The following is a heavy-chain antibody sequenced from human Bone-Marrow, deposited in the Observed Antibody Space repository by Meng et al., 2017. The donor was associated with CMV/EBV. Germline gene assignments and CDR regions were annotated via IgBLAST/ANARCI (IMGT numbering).Heavy chain of an antibody. V-gene: IGHV3-13*03. D-gene: IGHD6-13*01. CDR3: VSLTKIAAGVGPAG. Sequence: GESLKISCAACGFTFSSYDMHWVRQATGKGLEWVSAIGTAGDTYYPGSVKGQFTISRENAKNTLYLQMNSLRVEDMAVYYCVSLTKIAAGVGPAGWGQGTLVTVSS. J-gene: IGHJ4*02. CDR2: IGTAGDT. CDR1: GFTFSSYD.